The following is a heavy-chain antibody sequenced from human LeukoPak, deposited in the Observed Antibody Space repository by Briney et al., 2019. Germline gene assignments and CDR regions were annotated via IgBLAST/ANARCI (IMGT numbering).Heavy chain of an antibody. D-gene: IGHD4-17*01. CDR3: ANEIRPNDY. V-gene: IGHV3-23*01. CDR1: GFIVSSSY. Sequence: GGSLRLSCTASGFIVSSSYMSWVRQAPGKGLEWVSAISISGSKTYYADSVKGRFTISRDNSKNTLYLQMNSLRAEDTAVYYCANEIRPNDYWGQGTQVTVSS. J-gene: IGHJ4*02. CDR2: ISISGSKT.